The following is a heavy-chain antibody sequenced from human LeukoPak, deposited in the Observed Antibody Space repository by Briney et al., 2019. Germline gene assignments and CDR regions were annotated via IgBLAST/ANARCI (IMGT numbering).Heavy chain of an antibody. CDR1: GFTFSSYW. Sequence: PGGSLRLSCAASGFTFSSYWMSWVRQAPGKGLEWDSVIYSGGSTYYADSVKGRFTISRDNSKNTLYLQMNSLRAEDTAVYYCARDLGDSSGNDYWGQGTLVTVSS. CDR2: IYSGGST. V-gene: IGHV3-53*01. J-gene: IGHJ4*02. CDR3: ARDLGDSSGNDY. D-gene: IGHD3-22*01.